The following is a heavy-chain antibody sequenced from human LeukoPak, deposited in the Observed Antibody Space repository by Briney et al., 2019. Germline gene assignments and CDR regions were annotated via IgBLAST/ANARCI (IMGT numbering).Heavy chain of an antibody. CDR2: IYYSGST. J-gene: IGHJ4*02. CDR3: ARDRGYYVRSLDFDY. Sequence: SETLSLTCTVSGGSISSGDYYWSWIRQPPGKGLEWIGYIYYSGSTYYNPSLKSRVTISVDTSKNQFSLKLSSVTAADTAVYYCARDRGYYVRSLDFDYWGQGTLVTVSS. CDR1: GGSISSGDYY. D-gene: IGHD3-10*02. V-gene: IGHV4-30-4*01.